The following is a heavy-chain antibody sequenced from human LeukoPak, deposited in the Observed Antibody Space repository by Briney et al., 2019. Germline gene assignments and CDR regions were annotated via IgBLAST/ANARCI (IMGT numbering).Heavy chain of an antibody. Sequence: SETLSLTCAVYGGSFSGYYWSWIPKPPGKGLEWIGAINHSGSTNYNPSLKSRVTISVDTSKNQFSLKLSSVTAVDTGGYYCASTRGRSGSYFRNPRSYAFDIWGQGTMVTVSS. CDR3: ASTRGRSGSYFRNPRSYAFDI. J-gene: IGHJ3*02. D-gene: IGHD1-26*01. CDR1: GGSFSGYY. CDR2: INHSGST. V-gene: IGHV4-34*01.